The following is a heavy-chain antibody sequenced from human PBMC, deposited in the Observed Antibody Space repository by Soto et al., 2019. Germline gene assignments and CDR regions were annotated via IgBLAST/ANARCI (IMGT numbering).Heavy chain of an antibody. Sequence: QVQLQESGPGLVKPLETLSLTCTVSGGSMNNNYWSWIRQPPGTGLEWIAWIHSRGHSYSNPSLRSLVTMAKDTYKSQFPQKVTSVAAADTAVYYSAIHWDYDHDGADWCDPWGHGTLVTVSS. CDR3: AIHWDYDHDGADWCDP. J-gene: IGHJ5*02. V-gene: IGHV4-59*08. CDR1: GGSMNNNY. CDR2: IHSRGHS. D-gene: IGHD3-22*01.